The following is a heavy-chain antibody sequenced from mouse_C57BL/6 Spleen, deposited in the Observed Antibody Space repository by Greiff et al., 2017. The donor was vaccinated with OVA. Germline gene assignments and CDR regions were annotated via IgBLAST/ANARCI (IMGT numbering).Heavy chain of an antibody. J-gene: IGHJ2*01. CDR2: ISYDGSN. V-gene: IGHV3-6*01. D-gene: IGHD1-1*01. Sequence: VQLQQSGPGLVKPSQSLSLTCSVTGYSITSGYYWNWIRQFPGNKLEWMGYISYDGSNNYNPSLKNRISITRDTSKNQFFLKLNSVTTEDTATYYCARDYYGTGYWGQGTTLTVSS. CDR1: GYSITSGYY. CDR3: ARDYYGTGY.